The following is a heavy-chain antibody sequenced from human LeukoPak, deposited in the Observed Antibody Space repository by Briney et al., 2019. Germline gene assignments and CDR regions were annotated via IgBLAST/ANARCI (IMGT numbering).Heavy chain of an antibody. J-gene: IGHJ4*02. Sequence: PGGSLRLSCAASGFTFSSYAMHWVRQAPGKGLEWVAVISYDGSNKYYADSVKGRFTISRDNSKNTLYLQMNSLRAEDTAVYYCARDGRRDGPPGYFDYWGQGTLVTVSS. D-gene: IGHD5-24*01. V-gene: IGHV3-30-3*01. CDR3: ARDGRRDGPPGYFDY. CDR2: ISYDGSNK. CDR1: GFTFSSYA.